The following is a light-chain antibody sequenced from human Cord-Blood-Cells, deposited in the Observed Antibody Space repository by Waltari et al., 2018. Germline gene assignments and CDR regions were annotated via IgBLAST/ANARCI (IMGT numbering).Light chain of an antibody. CDR1: SSDVGGYNY. J-gene: IGLJ2*01. V-gene: IGLV2-14*01. CDR3: SSYTSSSTVV. CDR2: DVS. Sequence: QSALTQPASVSGSPGQSITISCPGTSSDVGGYNYVSWYQQHPGNAPKLMIYDVSKRPAGVSNRFSGSKSGNTASLTISGLQAEDEADYYCSSYTSSSTVVFGGGTKLTVL.